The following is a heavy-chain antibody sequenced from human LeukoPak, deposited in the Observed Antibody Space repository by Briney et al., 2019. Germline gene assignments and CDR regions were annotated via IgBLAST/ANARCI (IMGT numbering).Heavy chain of an antibody. D-gene: IGHD3-10*01. J-gene: IGHJ3*02. CDR2: ISYDGSNK. Sequence: GGSLRLSCAASGMSLSTFWMNWVRQSPGKGLEGVAYISYDGSNKYYADSVKGGFTIYRDNSKNTLYLQMTSLRDEDTAVYYCARDFEVLSYYGSGNDAFDIWGQGTMVTVSS. V-gene: IGHV3-30*03. CDR3: ARDFEVLSYYGSGNDAFDI. CDR1: GMSLSTFW.